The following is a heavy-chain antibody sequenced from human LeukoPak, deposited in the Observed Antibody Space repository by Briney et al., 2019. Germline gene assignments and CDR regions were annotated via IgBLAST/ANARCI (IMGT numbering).Heavy chain of an antibody. CDR2: IYYSGST. Sequence: PSETLSLTCTVSGGSISSFYWSWIRQPPGKGLEWIGYIYYSGSTNYNPYLKSRVTISVDTSKNQFSLKLSSVTAADTAVYYCATHFEVGGSSSPYDAFDIWGQGTMVTVSS. J-gene: IGHJ3*02. D-gene: IGHD6-6*01. CDR3: ATHFEVGGSSSPYDAFDI. CDR1: GGSISSFY. V-gene: IGHV4-59*01.